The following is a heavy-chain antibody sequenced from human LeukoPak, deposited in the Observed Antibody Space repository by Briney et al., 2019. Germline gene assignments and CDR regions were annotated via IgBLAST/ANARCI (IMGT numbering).Heavy chain of an antibody. CDR1: GITLSNYG. D-gene: IGHD3-22*01. CDR2: ISGSGGST. V-gene: IGHV3-23*01. CDR3: AKRGVVIRVILVGFHKQAYYFDS. J-gene: IGHJ4*02. Sequence: GGSLRLSCVVSGITLSNYGMSWVRQAPGKGLEWVSAISGSGGSTYYADSVKGRFTISRDNSKNTLYLQMNSLRAEDTAVYFCAKRGVVIRVILVGFHKQAYYFDSWGQGALVTVSS.